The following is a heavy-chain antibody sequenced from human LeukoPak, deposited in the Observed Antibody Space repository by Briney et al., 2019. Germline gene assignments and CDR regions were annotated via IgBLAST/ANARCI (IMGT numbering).Heavy chain of an antibody. D-gene: IGHD3-22*01. CDR2: INTNTGNP. Sequence: ASVKVSCKASGYTFTSYDINWVRQATGQGLEWMGWINTNTGNPTYAQGFTGRFVFSLDTSVSTAYLQISSLKAEDTAVYYCARGSDSSGYYVDYWGQGTLVTVSS. J-gene: IGHJ4*02. CDR1: GYTFTSYD. CDR3: ARGSDSSGYYVDY. V-gene: IGHV7-4-1*02.